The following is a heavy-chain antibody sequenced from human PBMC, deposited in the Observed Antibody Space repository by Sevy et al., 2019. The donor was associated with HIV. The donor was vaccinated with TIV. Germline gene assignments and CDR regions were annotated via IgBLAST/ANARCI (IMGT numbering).Heavy chain of an antibody. Sequence: GGSLRLSCAASGFTFSSYGMHWVRQAPGKGLERVAVIWYDGSNKYYADSVKGRFTISRDNSKNTLYLQMNSLRAEDTAVYYCARDTGIAAAAVSLYYYYYGMDVWGQGTTVTVSS. V-gene: IGHV3-33*01. CDR1: GFTFSSYG. D-gene: IGHD6-13*01. CDR2: IWYDGSNK. CDR3: ARDTGIAAAAVSLYYYYYGMDV. J-gene: IGHJ6*02.